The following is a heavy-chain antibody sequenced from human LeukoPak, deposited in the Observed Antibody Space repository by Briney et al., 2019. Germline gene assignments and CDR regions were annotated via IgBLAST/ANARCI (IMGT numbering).Heavy chain of an antibody. D-gene: IGHD6-6*01. CDR1: GGSINSYY. CDR3: ARAAYSSSSEFDY. CDR2: IYDSGST. V-gene: IGHV4-59*01. J-gene: IGHJ4*02. Sequence: SETLSLTCTVPGGSINSYYWSWIRQPPGKGLEWIGYIYDSGSTTYNPSLKSRVTISLDTSKNQFSLRLGSVTAADTAVYYCARAAYSSSSEFDYWGQGTLVTVSS.